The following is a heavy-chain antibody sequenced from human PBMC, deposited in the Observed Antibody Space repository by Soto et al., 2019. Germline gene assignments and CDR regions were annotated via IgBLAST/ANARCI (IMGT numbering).Heavy chain of an antibody. Sequence: PSQTLSLTCAISGDSVSSNSAGWNWIRQSPSRGLEWLGRTYYKSKWNNDYALSVKSRIPINPDTSKNQFSLHLYSVTPEDTAVYYCTGITWFRGMDVWGQGTPVTVSS. V-gene: IGHV6-1*01. J-gene: IGHJ6*02. CDR2: TYYKSKWNN. D-gene: IGHD3-10*01. CDR1: GDSVSSNSAG. CDR3: TGITWFRGMDV.